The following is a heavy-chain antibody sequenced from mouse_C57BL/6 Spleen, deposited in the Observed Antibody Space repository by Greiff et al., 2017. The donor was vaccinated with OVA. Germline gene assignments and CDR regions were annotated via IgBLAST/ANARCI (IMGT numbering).Heavy chain of an antibody. V-gene: IGHV1-15*01. Sequence: QVQLKQSGAELVRPGASVTLSCKASGYTFTDYEMHWVKQTPVHGLEWIGAIDPETGGTAYNQKFKGKAILTADKSSSTAYMELRSLTSEDSAVYYCTRNYDDGAWFAYWGQGTLVTVSA. CDR2: IDPETGGT. CDR3: TRNYDDGAWFAY. CDR1: GYTFTDYE. D-gene: IGHD2-4*01. J-gene: IGHJ3*01.